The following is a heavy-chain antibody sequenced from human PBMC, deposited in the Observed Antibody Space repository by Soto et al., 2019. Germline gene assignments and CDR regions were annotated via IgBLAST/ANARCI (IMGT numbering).Heavy chain of an antibody. CDR2: ISGSAGST. J-gene: IGHJ6*02. D-gene: IGHD7-27*01. V-gene: IGHV3-23*01. Sequence: PGGSLRLSCAASGFTFSSYAMSWVRQAPGKGLEWVSAISGSAGSTYYADSVKGRFTISRDNSKNTLYPQMNSLRVEDTAVYYCAKGLTGAPYYAMDVWGQGTTVTVSS. CDR3: AKGLTGAPYYAMDV. CDR1: GFTFSSYA.